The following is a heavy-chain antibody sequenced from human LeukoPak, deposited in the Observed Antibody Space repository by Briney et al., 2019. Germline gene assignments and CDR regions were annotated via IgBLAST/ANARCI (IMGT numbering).Heavy chain of an antibody. V-gene: IGHV4-38-2*02. CDR1: GYSISSGYY. CDR3: ARHEYNYGYGTFDY. J-gene: IGHJ4*02. D-gene: IGHD5-18*01. Sequence: SETLSLTCTVSGYSISSGYYWGWIRQPPGKGLEWIGSIYHSGSTYYNPSLKSRVTISVDTSKNQFSLKLSSVTAADTAVYYCARHEYNYGYGTFDYWGQGTLVTVSS. CDR2: IYHSGST.